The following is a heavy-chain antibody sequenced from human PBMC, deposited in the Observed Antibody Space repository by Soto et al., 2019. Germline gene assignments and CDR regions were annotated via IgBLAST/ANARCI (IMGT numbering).Heavy chain of an antibody. CDR2: IYYSGST. CDR1: GGSISSYY. V-gene: IGHV4-59*01. Sequence: SETLSLTCTVSGGSISSYYWSWIRQPPGKGLEWIGYIYYSGSTNYNPSLKSRVTISVDTSKNQFSLKLSSVTAADTAVYYCASDSSGYYFDYWGQGTLVTVSS. J-gene: IGHJ4*02. CDR3: ASDSSGYYFDY. D-gene: IGHD3-22*01.